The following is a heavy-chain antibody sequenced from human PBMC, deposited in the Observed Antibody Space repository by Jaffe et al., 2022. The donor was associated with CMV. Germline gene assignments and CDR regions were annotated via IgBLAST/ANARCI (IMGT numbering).Heavy chain of an antibody. Sequence: QVQLVESGGGVVQPGRSLRLSCAASGFTFSSYGMHWVRQAPGKGLEWVAVISYDGSNKYYADSVKGRFTISRDNSKNTLYLQMNSLRAEDTAVYYCAKDGKDYYGSGSPTYYFDYWGQGTLVTVSS. CDR2: ISYDGSNK. V-gene: IGHV3-30*18. D-gene: IGHD3-10*01. CDR1: GFTFSSYG. CDR3: AKDGKDYYGSGSPTYYFDY. J-gene: IGHJ4*02.